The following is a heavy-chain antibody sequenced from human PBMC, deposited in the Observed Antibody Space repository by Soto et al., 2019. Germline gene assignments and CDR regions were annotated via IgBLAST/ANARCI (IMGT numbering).Heavy chain of an antibody. CDR3: ARQFVITFGGVIVPYYFGY. J-gene: IGHJ4*02. Sequence: GESLKISCKGSGYSFTSYWIGWVRQMPGKGLEWMGIIYPGDSDTRYSPSFQGQVTISADKSISTAYLQWSSLKASDTAMYYCARQFVITFGGVIVPYYFGYWGQGTLVTVSS. V-gene: IGHV5-51*01. D-gene: IGHD3-16*01. CDR2: IYPGDSDT. CDR1: GYSFTSYW.